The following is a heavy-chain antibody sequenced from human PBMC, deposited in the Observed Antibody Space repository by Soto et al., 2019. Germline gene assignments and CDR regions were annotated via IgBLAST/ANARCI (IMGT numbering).Heavy chain of an antibody. Sequence: QVQLQESGPGLVKPSETLSLTCTVSGGSVSSGSYYWSWIRQPPGKGLEWIGYIYYSGSTNYNPSLKSRVTISVDTSKNQFSLKLSSVTAADTAVYYCARGVAAAGPPFCFGMDVWGQGTTVTVSS. CDR2: IYYSGST. CDR1: GGSVSSGSYY. D-gene: IGHD6-13*01. J-gene: IGHJ6*02. V-gene: IGHV4-61*01. CDR3: ARGVAAAGPPFCFGMDV.